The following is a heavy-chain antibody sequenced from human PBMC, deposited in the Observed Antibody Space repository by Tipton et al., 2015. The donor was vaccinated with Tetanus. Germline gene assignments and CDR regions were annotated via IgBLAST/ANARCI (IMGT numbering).Heavy chain of an antibody. V-gene: IGHV4-31*03. Sequence: TLSLTCTVSGGSLRSGDHYWSWIRQHPGKGLEWIGNIHYSGSTFYNPSLKSRVTISVDTSKNQFSLKLNSVTAADTAVYYCAREGAPRAFDIWGQGTMVTVSS. CDR3: AREGAPRAFDI. J-gene: IGHJ3*02. CDR2: IHYSGST. CDR1: GGSLRSGDHY.